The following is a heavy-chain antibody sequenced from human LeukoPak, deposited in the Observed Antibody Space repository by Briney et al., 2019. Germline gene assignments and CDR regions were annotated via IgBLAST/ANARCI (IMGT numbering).Heavy chain of an antibody. CDR2: ITASGTAM. J-gene: IGHJ6*02. CDR3: ARDKRYSYGLDYGMDV. Sequence: GGSLRLSCAASGFTFSSYSMNWVRQAPGKGLEWVSHITASGTAMFYADSVKGRFTISRDNAKNTLYLQMNSLRAEDTAVYYCARDKRYSYGLDYGMDVWGQGTTVTVSS. V-gene: IGHV3-48*04. D-gene: IGHD5-18*01. CDR1: GFTFSSYS.